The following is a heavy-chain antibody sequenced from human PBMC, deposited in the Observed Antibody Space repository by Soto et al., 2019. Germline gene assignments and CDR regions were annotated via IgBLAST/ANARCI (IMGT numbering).Heavy chain of an antibody. CDR3: ARDRNTYGPKISNYYYYGMDV. J-gene: IGHJ6*02. CDR1: GFTFRSYV. Sequence: QVQLVESGGGVVQPGRSLRLSCAASGFTFRSYVMHWVRQAPGKGLEWVTLISYDGSNKYYADSVKGRFTISRDNFKNTLYLHVNSLRAEDTAVYYCARDRNTYGPKISNYYYYGMDVWGQGTTVNVSS. V-gene: IGHV3-30-3*01. CDR2: ISYDGSNK. D-gene: IGHD5-18*01.